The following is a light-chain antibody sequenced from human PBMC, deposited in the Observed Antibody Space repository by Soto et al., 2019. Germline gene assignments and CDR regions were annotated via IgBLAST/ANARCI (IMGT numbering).Light chain of an antibody. CDR3: QSYVSSLSGVV. CDR2: GNS. CDR1: SSNIGAGYD. Sequence: QSVLTQPPSVSGAPGQRVTISCTGSSSNIGAGYDVHWYQQLPGTAPKLLIYGNSNRPSGVPDRCSGSKSGTSASLAITGLQAEDGADYCCQSYVSSLSGVVFGGGTKLTVL. V-gene: IGLV1-40*01. J-gene: IGLJ2*01.